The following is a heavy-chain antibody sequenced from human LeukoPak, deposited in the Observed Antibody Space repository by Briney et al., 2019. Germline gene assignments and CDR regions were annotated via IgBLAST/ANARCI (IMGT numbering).Heavy chain of an antibody. CDR3: ARQQLGQLASLRN. Sequence: SETLTLTCTVSSASLKRSHYYWASIRQPPAKGLERIGSVSTSRITYYNPCLKSRVTNSVDTYQNQFSMKMTSMPATDMAFLYCARQQLGQLASLRNWGQGTLVTVSS. V-gene: IGHV4-39*01. D-gene: IGHD1-1*01. J-gene: IGHJ4*02. CDR2: VSTSRIT. CDR1: SASLKRSHYY.